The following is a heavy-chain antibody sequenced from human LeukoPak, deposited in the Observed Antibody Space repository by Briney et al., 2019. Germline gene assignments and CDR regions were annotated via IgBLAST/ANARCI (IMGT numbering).Heavy chain of an antibody. CDR2: ISTSRYK. V-gene: IGHV3-21*01. CDR1: GFTFSRYD. D-gene: IGHD4-17*01. J-gene: IGHJ6*02. Sequence: GGSLRLSCAASGFTFSRYDMNWVRQAPGKGLEWVSSISTSRYKYYADSVKGRFTISKDNAKNSLYLQMNSLRAEDTAVYYCATTGAPSHYYFYGMDVWGQGTTVTVSS. CDR3: ATTGAPSHYYFYGMDV.